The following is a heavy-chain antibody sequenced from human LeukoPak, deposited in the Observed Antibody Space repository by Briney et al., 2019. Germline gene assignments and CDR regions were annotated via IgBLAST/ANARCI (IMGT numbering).Heavy chain of an antibody. Sequence: SGTLSLTCAVYGGSFSGYYWSWIRQPPGKGLEWIGEINHSGSTNYNPSLKSRVTISVDTSKNQFSLKLSSVTAADTAVYYCARDRIVLMVYANLDYGMDVWGQGATVTVSS. D-gene: IGHD2-8*01. V-gene: IGHV4-34*01. CDR3: ARDRIVLMVYANLDYGMDV. J-gene: IGHJ6*02. CDR1: GGSFSGYY. CDR2: INHSGST.